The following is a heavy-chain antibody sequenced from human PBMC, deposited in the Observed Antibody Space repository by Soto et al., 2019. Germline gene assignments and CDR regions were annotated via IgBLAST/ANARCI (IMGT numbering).Heavy chain of an antibody. CDR1: GGTFSSYA. J-gene: IGHJ6*02. V-gene: IGHV1-69*13. D-gene: IGHD5-12*01. Sequence: SVKGSCKAXGGTFSSYAISWVRQAPGQGLEWMGGIIPIFGTANYAQKFQGRVTITADESTSTAYMELSSLRSEDTAVYYCARDPSVDNYGMDVWGQGTTVTVSS. CDR2: IIPIFGTA. CDR3: ARDPSVDNYGMDV.